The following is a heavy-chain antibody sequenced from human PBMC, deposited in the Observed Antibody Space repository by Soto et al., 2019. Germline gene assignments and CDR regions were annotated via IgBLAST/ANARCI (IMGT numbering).Heavy chain of an antibody. CDR3: TKGSEVARQELDY. D-gene: IGHD3-3*01. V-gene: IGHV3-30*18. Sequence: QVQLVESGGGVVQPGRSLRLSCAASGFTFSSFGMHWGRQAPGKGLEWVAAISADGSDKYFSDSVKGRFTISRDNSKNTLFLQMNSLRVEDTAVYYCTKGSEVARQELDYWGQGTLVTVSS. J-gene: IGHJ4*02. CDR1: GFTFSSFG. CDR2: ISADGSDK.